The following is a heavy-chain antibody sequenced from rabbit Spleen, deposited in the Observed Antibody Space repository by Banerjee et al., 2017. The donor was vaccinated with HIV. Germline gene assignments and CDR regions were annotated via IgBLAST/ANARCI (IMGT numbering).Heavy chain of an antibody. V-gene: IGHV1S40*01. CDR1: GVDFSSYYY. CDR2: IYAGSSGYT. Sequence: QSLEESGGGLVKPGGTLTLTCTVSGVDFSSYYYMCWVRQAPGKGLELIACIYAGSSGYTYYASWVNDRFTISKTSSTTVTLQMTSLTAADTATYFCASAYVGVDYAFNLWGPGTLVTVS. D-gene: IGHD6-1*01. J-gene: IGHJ4*01. CDR3: ASAYVGVDYAFNL.